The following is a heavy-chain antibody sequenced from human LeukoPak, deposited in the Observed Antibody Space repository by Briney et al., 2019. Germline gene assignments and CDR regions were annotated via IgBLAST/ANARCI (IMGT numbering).Heavy chain of an antibody. CDR3: ARMGYATAIGY. CDR2: IYHSGST. V-gene: IGHV4-4*02. Sequence: SGTLSLTCAVSGGSISSSNWWSWVRQPPGKGLEWIGEIYHSGSTNYNPSLKSRVTISVDTSKNQFSLKLSSVTAADTAVYYCARMGYATAIGYWGQGTLVTVSS. J-gene: IGHJ4*02. D-gene: IGHD2-8*01. CDR1: GGSISSSNW.